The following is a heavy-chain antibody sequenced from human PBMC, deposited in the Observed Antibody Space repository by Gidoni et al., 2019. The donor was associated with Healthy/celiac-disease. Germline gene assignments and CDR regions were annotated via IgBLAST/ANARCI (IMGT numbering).Heavy chain of an antibody. CDR3: AKDPDY. V-gene: IGHV3-30*02. J-gene: IGHJ4*02. CDR2: IRYDGSNK. CDR1: GFTFSNDG. Sequence: QVQLVEFGGGVVQPGGSLRLSCAASGFTFSNDGMHWVRQVPGQGLEWVAFIRYDGSNKYYADSGKGRFTISRDNSKNTLYLEMNSLRAEDTAVHYCAKDPDYWGQGTLVTVSS.